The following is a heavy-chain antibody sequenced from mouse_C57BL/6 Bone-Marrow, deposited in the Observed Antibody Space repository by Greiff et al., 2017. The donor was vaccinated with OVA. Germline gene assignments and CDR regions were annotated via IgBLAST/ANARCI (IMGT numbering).Heavy chain of an antibody. V-gene: IGHV5-12*01. CDR3: ARHCYWGVDY. D-gene: IGHD4-1*01. CDR2: ISNGGGST. Sequence: EVQLVESGGGLVQPGGSLKLSCAASGFTFSDYYMYWVRQTPEERLEWVAYISNGGGSTYYPDTVKGRFSISRDNDKNTLYLQMSRLKSEDTAMYYCARHCYWGVDYWGQGTLVTVSA. J-gene: IGHJ3*01. CDR1: GFTFSDYY.